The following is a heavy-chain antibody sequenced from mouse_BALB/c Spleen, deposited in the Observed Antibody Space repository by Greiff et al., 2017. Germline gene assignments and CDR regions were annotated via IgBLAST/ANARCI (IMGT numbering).Heavy chain of an antibody. V-gene: IGHV1-80*01. CDR1: GYAFSSYW. Sequence: VQLQESGAELVRPGSSVKISCKASGYAFSSYWMNWVKQRPGQGLEWIGQIYPGDGDTNYNGKFKGKATLTADKSSSTAYMQLSSLTSEDSAVYFCARGENWVAYWGQGTLVTVSA. J-gene: IGHJ3*01. CDR3: ARGENWVAY. CDR2: IYPGDGDT.